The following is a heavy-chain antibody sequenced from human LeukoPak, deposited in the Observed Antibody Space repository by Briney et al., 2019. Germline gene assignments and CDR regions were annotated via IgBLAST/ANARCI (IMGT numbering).Heavy chain of an antibody. Sequence: PGGSLRLSCAASGFTISNNYMSWVRQSPGKGLEWASVIYSGGNTYYADSVRGRFAISRDYSRNTVYLQMNSLRAEDTAVYYCARESGFGELFPYAFDIWGQGTVVTVSS. V-gene: IGHV3-53*01. CDR1: GFTISNNY. CDR3: ARESGFGELFPYAFDI. CDR2: IYSGGNT. J-gene: IGHJ3*02. D-gene: IGHD3-10*01.